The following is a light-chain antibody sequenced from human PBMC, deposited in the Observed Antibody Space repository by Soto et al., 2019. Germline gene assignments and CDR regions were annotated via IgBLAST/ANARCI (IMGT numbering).Light chain of an antibody. CDR1: QGMSTY. CDR3: QQLNGYQLA. V-gene: IGKV1-9*01. Sequence: DIQLTQSPSFLSASVGDTVTITCRASQGMSTYLAWYQQKPGKVPKLLIRSASTLQSGVPPRFSGGGSGTEFNLTISTLEPDDSGIYYCQQLNGYQLAFGWGTNVESK. CDR2: SAS. J-gene: IGKJ4*01.